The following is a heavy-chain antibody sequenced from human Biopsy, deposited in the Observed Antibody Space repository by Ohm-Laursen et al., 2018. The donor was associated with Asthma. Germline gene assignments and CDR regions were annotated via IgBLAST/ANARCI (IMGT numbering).Heavy chain of an antibody. V-gene: IGHV3-30*18. J-gene: IGHJ4*02. Sequence: SLRLSCAASGFAFDSYAMYWVRQAPGKGLEWVAVISYDGNHKSYEDSVKGRFTISRDNSKNPLYLQMNSLRTEDTAVYYCAKRRGYSGHDNDYWGQGTLVIVSS. D-gene: IGHD5-12*01. CDR2: ISYDGNHK. CDR1: GFAFDSYA. CDR3: AKRRGYSGHDNDY.